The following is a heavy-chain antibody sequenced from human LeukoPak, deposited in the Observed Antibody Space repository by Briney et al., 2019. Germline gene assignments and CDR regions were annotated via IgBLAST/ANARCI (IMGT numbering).Heavy chain of an antibody. CDR3: ARGGRGCDY. J-gene: IGHJ4*02. D-gene: IGHD3-16*01. CDR2: ISRSGSTI. Sequence: QPGGSLRLSCAASGFTFSTYEMNWVRQAPGKGLEWVSYISRSGSTIHYADSVKGRFTTSRDNAKNSLYLQMNSLRAEDTAVYYCARGGRGCDYWGQGTLVTVSS. CDR1: GFTFSTYE. V-gene: IGHV3-48*03.